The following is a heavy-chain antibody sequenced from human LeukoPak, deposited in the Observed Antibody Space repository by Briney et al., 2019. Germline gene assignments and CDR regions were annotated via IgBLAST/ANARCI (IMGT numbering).Heavy chain of an antibody. V-gene: IGHV5-51*01. Sequence: GESLKISCKGSGYSFTSYWIGWVRQMPGKGLEWMGIIYPGDSDTRYSPAFQGQVTISADKSISTAYLQWSSLKASDTAMYYCASHSGYSQNWFDPWGQGTLVTVSS. CDR1: GYSFTSYW. D-gene: IGHD5-12*01. J-gene: IGHJ5*02. CDR3: ASHSGYSQNWFDP. CDR2: IYPGDSDT.